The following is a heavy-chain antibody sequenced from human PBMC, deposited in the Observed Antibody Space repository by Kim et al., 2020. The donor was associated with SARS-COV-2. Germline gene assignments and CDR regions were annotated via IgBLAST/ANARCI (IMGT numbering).Heavy chain of an antibody. Sequence: GGSLRLSCAASGFTFSSYWMSWVRQAPGKGLEWVANIKQDGSEKYYVDSVKGRFTISRDNAKNSLYLQMNSLRAEDTAVYYCARVRGIMVRGVYYYYGMDVWGQGTTVTVSS. V-gene: IGHV3-7*01. D-gene: IGHD3-10*01. CDR3: ARVRGIMVRGVYYYYGMDV. J-gene: IGHJ6*02. CDR2: IKQDGSEK. CDR1: GFTFSSYW.